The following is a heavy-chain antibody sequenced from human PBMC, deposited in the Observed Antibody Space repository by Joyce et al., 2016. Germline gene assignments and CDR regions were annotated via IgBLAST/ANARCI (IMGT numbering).Heavy chain of an antibody. Sequence: EVKMVESGGGLVQPGGSLRLSCVVSGFTLSDHYVDWARQAPGKGLEWVGRTKHKVGKYATEYAESVTGRFTISRDDAKSSVHLQMNSLKTDDTAVYYCASWQYGTIVYWGQGTLVTVSS. D-gene: IGHD2-2*01. V-gene: IGHV3-72*01. J-gene: IGHJ4*02. CDR3: ASWQYGTIVY. CDR1: GFTLSDHY. CDR2: TKHKVGKYAT.